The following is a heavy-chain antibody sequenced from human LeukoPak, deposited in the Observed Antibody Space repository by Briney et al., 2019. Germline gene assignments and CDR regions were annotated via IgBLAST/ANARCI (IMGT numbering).Heavy chain of an antibody. J-gene: IGHJ4*02. V-gene: IGHV4-59*01. Sequence: SETLSLTCTVSGDSISSYYCSWIRQPPGKGLEWIGYIYYSGSTSYNPSLKSRVTISLDTSNNQFSLKLRSVTAADTAVYYCARAVYGSGSYLFDYWGQGTLVTVSS. CDR2: IYYSGST. CDR3: ARAVYGSGSYLFDY. CDR1: GDSISSYY. D-gene: IGHD3-10*01.